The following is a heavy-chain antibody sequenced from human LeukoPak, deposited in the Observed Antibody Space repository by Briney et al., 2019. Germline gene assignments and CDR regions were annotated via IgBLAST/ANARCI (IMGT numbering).Heavy chain of an antibody. CDR1: GFTFSTYW. V-gene: IGHV3-74*01. CDR2: ISSDASIT. Sequence: PVGSLRLSCAASGFTFSTYWMHWVRQDPGKGLVWVSRISSDASITSYADPVKGRFTISRDNAKNTLYLQMNSLRAEDTALYYCATSARTYIGSSLDYWGQGTLVTVSS. J-gene: IGHJ4*02. CDR3: ATSARTYIGSSLDY. D-gene: IGHD2-15*01.